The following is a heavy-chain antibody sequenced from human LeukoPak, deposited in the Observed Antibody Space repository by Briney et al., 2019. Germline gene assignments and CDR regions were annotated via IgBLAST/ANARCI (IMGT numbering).Heavy chain of an antibody. Sequence: PSETLSLTCAVYGGSFSGYYWSWIRQPPGKGLEWIGEINHSGSTNYNPSLKSRVTISVDTSKNQFSLKLSSVTAADTAVYYCARLPRFGIAVAGIRMAYGMDVWGQGTTVTVSS. D-gene: IGHD6-19*01. CDR3: ARLPRFGIAVAGIRMAYGMDV. J-gene: IGHJ6*02. CDR2: INHSGST. V-gene: IGHV4-34*01. CDR1: GGSFSGYY.